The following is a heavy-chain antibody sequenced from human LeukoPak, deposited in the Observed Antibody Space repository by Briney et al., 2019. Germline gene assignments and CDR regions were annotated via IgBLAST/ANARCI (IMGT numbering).Heavy chain of an antibody. V-gene: IGHV3-74*01. J-gene: IGHJ4*02. CDR3: IRDLGGRSGH. CDR2: SNEDGSTT. Sequence: GGSLRLSCAASGFTFTSYSMNWVRQAPGKGLEWVSRSNEDGSTTNYADSVKGRFTISRDNAKNTLYLQMNSLTAEDTAVYYCIRDLGGRSGHWGQGTLVTVSS. CDR1: GFTFTSYS. D-gene: IGHD1-26*01.